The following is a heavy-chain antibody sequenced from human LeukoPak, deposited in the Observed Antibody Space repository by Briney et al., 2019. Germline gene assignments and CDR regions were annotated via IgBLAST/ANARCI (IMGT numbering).Heavy chain of an antibody. CDR2: ISRRGNT. V-gene: IGHV4-34*01. CDR3: ARHGEYYFDY. D-gene: IGHD3-10*01. J-gene: IGHJ4*02. CDR1: GGSFSDYY. Sequence: SETLSLTCAVYGGSFSDYYWSWIRQPPGKGLEWIGQISRRGNTNYNPSLKSRVTISVDTSKNQLSLKLSTVTAADTALHYCARHGEYYFDYWGQGTLVTVSS.